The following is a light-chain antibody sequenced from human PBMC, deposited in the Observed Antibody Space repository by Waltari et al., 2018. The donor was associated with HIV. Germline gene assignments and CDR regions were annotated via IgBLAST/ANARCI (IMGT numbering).Light chain of an antibody. J-gene: IGLJ1*01. CDR2: DVN. V-gene: IGLV2-23*02. Sequence: QSALTQPASVSGSPEQSITISCPGAGSDVGAYKYVSWYQQYPGKAPELIIYDVNTRPSGVSTRFSVSKSGHTASLTIAGLQAEVEADYYCCSYAGSSTFGFYVFGTGTKVTVL. CDR1: GSDVGAYKY. CDR3: CSYAGSSTFGFYV.